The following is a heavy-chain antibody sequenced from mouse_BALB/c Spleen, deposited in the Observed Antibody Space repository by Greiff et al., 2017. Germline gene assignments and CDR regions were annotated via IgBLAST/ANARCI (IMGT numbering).Heavy chain of an antibody. J-gene: IGHJ2*01. V-gene: IGHV5-17*02. CDR1: GFTFSSFG. Sequence: EVKVEESGGGLVQPGGSRKLSCAASGFTFSSFGMHWVRQAPEKGLEWVAYISSGSSTIYYADTVKGRFTISRDNPKNTLFLQMTSLRSEDTAMYYCARSAGMAYYFDYWGQGTTLTVSS. D-gene: IGHD4-1*01. CDR2: ISSGSSTI. CDR3: ARSAGMAYYFDY.